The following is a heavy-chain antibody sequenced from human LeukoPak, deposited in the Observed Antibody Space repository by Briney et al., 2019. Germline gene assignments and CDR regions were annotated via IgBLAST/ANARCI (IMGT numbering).Heavy chain of an antibody. CDR1: GFTFSSYW. CDR2: IRQDGDGK. J-gene: IGHJ4*01. Sequence: GGSLRLSCAASGFTFSSYWMHWVRQAPGKGLEWVANIRQDGDGKYYVDSVKGRFTIFRDNAKNPLYLQMNSLRAEDTAVYYCARRYFDYWGHGTLVTVSS. CDR3: ARRYFDY. V-gene: IGHV3-7*03.